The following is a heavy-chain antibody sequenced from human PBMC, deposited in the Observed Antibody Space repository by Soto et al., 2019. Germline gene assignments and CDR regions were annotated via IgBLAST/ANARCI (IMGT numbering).Heavy chain of an antibody. CDR1: GFILNSYG. J-gene: IGHJ4*02. CDR3: AKDGDLYSGYSDH. D-gene: IGHD5-12*01. CDR2: LPSGGGT. Sequence: EVQLLESGGGLVQPGGSLRLSCEASGFILNSYGMSWVRQAPGKVLEWVSTLPSGGGTHYADSVKGRFTISRENSKNTLYLQMNSLRAEDTAVYYCAKDGDLYSGYSDHWGQGTLVTGSS. V-gene: IGHV3-23*01.